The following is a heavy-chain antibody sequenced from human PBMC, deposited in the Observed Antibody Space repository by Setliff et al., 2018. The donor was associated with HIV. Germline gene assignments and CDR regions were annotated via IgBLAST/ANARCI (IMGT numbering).Heavy chain of an antibody. J-gene: IGHJ4*02. CDR2: VNSDGSSK. Sequence: GGSLRLSCAASGFTFDRYWMHWVRQAPGKGLVWVSRVNSDGSSKTYADSGKDRFTIARDNAKNTLYLQMNSLRAEDTGVYYCARDGLEGDMAGRQRTYVFDYWGQGTLVTVSS. CDR1: GFTFDRYW. D-gene: IGHD2-15*01. CDR3: ARDGLEGDMAGRQRTYVFDY. V-gene: IGHV3-74*01.